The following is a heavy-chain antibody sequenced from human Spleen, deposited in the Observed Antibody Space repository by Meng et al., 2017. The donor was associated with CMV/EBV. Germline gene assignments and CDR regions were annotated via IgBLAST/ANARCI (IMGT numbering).Heavy chain of an antibody. J-gene: IGHJ4*02. D-gene: IGHD5-12*01. CDR1: GGTFSTYA. V-gene: IGHV1-69*10. CDR2: IIPILDIV. CDR3: ATGSGYHSY. Sequence: SVKVSCKASGGTFSTYAINWVRQAPGQGLEWMGGIIPILDIVNYAQKFQGRVTITADKSTGAAYMELSSLRSEDSAVYYCATGSGYHSYWGQGTLVTVSS.